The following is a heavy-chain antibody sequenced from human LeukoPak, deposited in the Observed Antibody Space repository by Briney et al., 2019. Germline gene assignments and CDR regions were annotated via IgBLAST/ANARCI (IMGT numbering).Heavy chain of an antibody. CDR2: FYPGDSDA. CDR3: TRHEARTRYYYYGMDV. J-gene: IGHJ6*02. D-gene: IGHD1-1*01. Sequence: GESLKISCKGSGYSFPNYWIGWVRQMPGKGLEGVGIFYPGDSDARYGPSFEGQVTISADKSISTAYLQWDSLEASDTAMYYCTRHEARTRYYYYGMDVWGQGTTVTVSS. CDR1: GYSFPNYW. V-gene: IGHV5-51*01.